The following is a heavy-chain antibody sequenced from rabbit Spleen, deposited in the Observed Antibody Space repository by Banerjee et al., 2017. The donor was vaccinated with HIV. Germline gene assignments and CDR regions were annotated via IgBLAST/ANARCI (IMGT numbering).Heavy chain of an antibody. CDR3: ARDAGSGPYIDGYFNL. Sequence: VESGGGLVQPGASLTLTCTASGFSFSSRYDMCWVRQAPGKGLEWIACIYTGNGKSYTAGWARGRFTISRTSSTTVTLRMTSLTVADTATYFCARDAGSGPYIDGYFNLWGPGTLVTVS. CDR2: IYTGNGKS. V-gene: IGHV1S40*01. CDR1: GFSFSSRYD. D-gene: IGHD8-1*01. J-gene: IGHJ4*01.